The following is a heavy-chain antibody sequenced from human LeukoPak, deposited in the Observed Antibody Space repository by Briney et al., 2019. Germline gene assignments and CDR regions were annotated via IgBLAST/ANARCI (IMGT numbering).Heavy chain of an antibody. V-gene: IGHV1-18*01. Sequence: GASVKVSCKASGYTFTSYGISWVRQAPGQGLEWMGWISAYNGNTNYAQKVQGRVAMTTDTSTSTAYMELRSLRSDDTAVYYCARDRDYGDYNTQDLFVYWGQGTLVTVSS. CDR3: ARDRDYGDYNTQDLFVY. J-gene: IGHJ4*02. CDR2: ISAYNGNT. D-gene: IGHD4-17*01. CDR1: GYTFTSYG.